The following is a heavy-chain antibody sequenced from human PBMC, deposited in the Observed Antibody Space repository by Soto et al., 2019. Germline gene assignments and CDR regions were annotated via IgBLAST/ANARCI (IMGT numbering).Heavy chain of an antibody. CDR2: ISSSGSTK. J-gene: IGHJ6*02. CDR3: TRVPRNFYYNGMDV. V-gene: IGHV3-48*03. Sequence: PGGSLRLSCKVSGFTFSSYEMNWVRQAPGKGLEWVSYISSSGSTKNYADSVKGRFTISRDNVKNSLYLQMNSLRAEDTAVYYCTRVPRNFYYNGMDVWGQGTTVTVSS. CDR1: GFTFSSYE.